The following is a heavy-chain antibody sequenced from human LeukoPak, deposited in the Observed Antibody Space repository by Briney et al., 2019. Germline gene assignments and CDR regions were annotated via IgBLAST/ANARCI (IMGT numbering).Heavy chain of an antibody. J-gene: IGHJ4*02. CDR1: GFSFSSYW. Sequence: GGSLRLSCAASGFSFSSYWMHWVRQAPGKGLVWVSRIKTDGSSATYADSVKGRFTISRDNAKNSLYLQMSSLRAEDTAVYYCAQLLLRGPTAWGQGTLVTVSS. CDR3: AQLLLRGPTA. V-gene: IGHV3-74*01. CDR2: IKTDGSSA. D-gene: IGHD2-15*01.